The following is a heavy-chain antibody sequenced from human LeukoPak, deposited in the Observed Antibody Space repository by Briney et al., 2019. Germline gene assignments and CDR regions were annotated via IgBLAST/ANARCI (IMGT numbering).Heavy chain of an antibody. CDR2: ISGSGGST. J-gene: IGHJ3*01. Sequence: GGSLRLSCAASGFTFSSYAMSWVRQAPGKGLEWVSAISGSGGSTYYADSVKGRFTISRDNSKNTLYLQMNSLRAEDTAVYYCARDPNGDYFGAFDFWGQGTMVTVSS. CDR3: ARDPNGDYFGAFDF. D-gene: IGHD4-17*01. V-gene: IGHV3-23*01. CDR1: GFTFSSYA.